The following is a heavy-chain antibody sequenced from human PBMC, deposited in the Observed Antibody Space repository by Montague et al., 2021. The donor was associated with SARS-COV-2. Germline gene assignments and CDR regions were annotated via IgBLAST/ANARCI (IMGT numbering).Heavy chain of an antibody. J-gene: IGHJ5*01. V-gene: IGHV4-61*02. D-gene: IGHD3-10*01. CDR1: GDSINNVNYF. Sequence: TLSLTCSVFGDSINNVNYFWSWIRQPAGKGLEWIGRVYINGSTDYNPSLKSRVTMLLDKSANELTLQVTSVTAADTAVYYCARVSGYGSGNSFNWFDSWGQGLVVTVSS. CDR2: VYINGST. CDR3: ARVSGYGSGNSFNWFDS.